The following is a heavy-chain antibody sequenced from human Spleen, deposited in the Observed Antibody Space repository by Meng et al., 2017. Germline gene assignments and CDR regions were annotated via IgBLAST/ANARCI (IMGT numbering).Heavy chain of an antibody. CDR1: GFTFSSYE. D-gene: IGHD5-12*01. CDR3: ARAYSGYVDLWYFDL. J-gene: IGHJ2*01. V-gene: IGHV3-48*03. Sequence: GESLKISCAASGFTFSSYEMNWVRQAPGKGLEWVSYISTSGNTIYYADSVKGRFTISRDNAKNSLYLQMNSLRAEDTAVYYCARAYSGYVDLWYFDLWGRGTQVTVSS. CDR2: ISTSGNTI.